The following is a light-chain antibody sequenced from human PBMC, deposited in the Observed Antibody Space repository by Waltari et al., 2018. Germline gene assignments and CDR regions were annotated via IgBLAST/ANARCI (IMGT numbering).Light chain of an antibody. CDR3: SSFPGGSLV. CDR2: DVR. J-gene: IGLJ2*01. V-gene: IGLV2-11*01. Sequence: QSALTQPRSVSGSPGQSVTISCTKTNSDIDPFNYVSWYQQHPGKAPKLVIYDVRVRPAGVPDRFAGSRSGNTASLIISGRQPEDEAEYYCSSFPGGSLVFGGGTELTVL. CDR1: NSDIDPFNY.